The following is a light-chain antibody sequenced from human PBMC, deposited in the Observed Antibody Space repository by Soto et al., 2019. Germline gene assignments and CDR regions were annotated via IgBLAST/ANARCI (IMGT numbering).Light chain of an antibody. CDR3: QQYDNYKPLT. Sequence: DIQMTQSPSTLSASGGDRFSITCRASQIISSWLAWYQQKPGKAPKLLIFDASSLESGTPSRFSGRRSGTQFTLTINGLQPDDFATYYCQQYDNYKPLTFGGGTKVDIK. J-gene: IGKJ4*01. V-gene: IGKV1-5*01. CDR1: QIISSW. CDR2: DAS.